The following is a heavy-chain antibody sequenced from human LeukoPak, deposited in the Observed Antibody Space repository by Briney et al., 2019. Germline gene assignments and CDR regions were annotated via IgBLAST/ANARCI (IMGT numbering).Heavy chain of an antibody. Sequence: ASVKVSCKASGYTFTSYYMHWVRQAPGQGLEWMGRINPNSGGTNYAQKFQGRVTMTRDTSISTAYMELSRLRSDDTAVYYCASWVRSTSCLDYYDSSGCLDYWGQGTLVTVSS. J-gene: IGHJ4*02. CDR1: GYTFTSYY. V-gene: IGHV1-2*06. D-gene: IGHD3-22*01. CDR3: ASWVRSTSCLDYYDSSGCLDY. CDR2: INPNSGGT.